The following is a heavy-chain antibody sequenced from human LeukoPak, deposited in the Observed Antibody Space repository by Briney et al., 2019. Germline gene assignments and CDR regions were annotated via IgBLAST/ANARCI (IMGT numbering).Heavy chain of an antibody. CDR1: GYSISSGYC. CDR3: ARGRSPPGRYDFWSGRFDY. CDR2: INHSGST. D-gene: IGHD3-3*01. V-gene: IGHV4-38-2*02. Sequence: PSETLSLTCTVSGYSISSGYCWGWIRQPPGKGLEWIGEINHSGSTNYNPSLKSRVTISVDTSKNQFSLKLSSVTAADTAVYYCARGRSPPGRYDFWSGRFDYWGQGTLVTVSS. J-gene: IGHJ4*02.